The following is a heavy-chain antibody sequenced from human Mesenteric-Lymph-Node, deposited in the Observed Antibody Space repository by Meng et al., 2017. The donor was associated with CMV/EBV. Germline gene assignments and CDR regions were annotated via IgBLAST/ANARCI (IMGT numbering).Heavy chain of an antibody. D-gene: IGHD4-23*01. J-gene: IGHJ4*02. CDR2: IYHSGST. V-gene: IGHV4-4*02. CDR1: GGSISSSNW. CDR3: ARVATDYGGNSDYFDY. Sequence: SETLSLTCAVSGGSISSSNWWSWVRQPPGKGLEWIGEIYHSGSTNYNPSLKSRVTISVDKSKNQFSLKLSSVTAADTAVYYCARVATDYGGNSDYFDYWGQGTLVTVSS.